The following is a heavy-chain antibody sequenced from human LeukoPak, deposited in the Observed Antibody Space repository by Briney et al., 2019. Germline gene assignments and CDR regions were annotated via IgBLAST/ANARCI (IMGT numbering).Heavy chain of an antibody. D-gene: IGHD6-6*01. CDR3: AKDTEQFDYFDY. Sequence: QTGGSLRLSCAASGFTFSSYAMSWVRQAPGKGLEWVSAISGSGGSTYYADSVKGRFTISRDNSKNTLYLQMNSLRAEDTAVYYCAKDTEQFDYFDYWGQGTTVTVSS. CDR2: ISGSGGST. J-gene: IGHJ4*03. CDR1: GFTFSSYA. V-gene: IGHV3-23*01.